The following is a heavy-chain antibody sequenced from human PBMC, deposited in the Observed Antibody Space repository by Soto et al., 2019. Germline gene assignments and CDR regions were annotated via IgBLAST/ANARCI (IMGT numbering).Heavy chain of an antibody. Sequence: QVQLVQSGAEVKKPGASVKVSCKASGYTFTGYYMHWVRQAPGQGLEWMGWINPNSGGTNYAQKFQGWVTMTSDTSISTAYMELSRLRSDDTAVYYCARAHDSIAAAGTYYYHGMDVWGQGTTVTVSS. J-gene: IGHJ6*02. D-gene: IGHD6-13*01. CDR1: GYTFTGYY. V-gene: IGHV1-2*04. CDR2: INPNSGGT. CDR3: ARAHDSIAAAGTYYYHGMDV.